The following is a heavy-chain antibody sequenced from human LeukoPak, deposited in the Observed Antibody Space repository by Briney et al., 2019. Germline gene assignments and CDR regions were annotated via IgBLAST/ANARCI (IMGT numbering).Heavy chain of an antibody. V-gene: IGHV3-30*18. D-gene: IGHD6-13*01. CDR3: AKIIGVQQQLVDY. J-gene: IGHJ4*02. CDR1: GFTFSSYG. CDR2: ISYDGSNK. Sequence: GGSLRLSCAASGFTFSSYGMHWVRPAPGKGLEWVAVISYDGSNKYYADSVKGRFTISRDNSKNTLYLQMNSLRAEDTAVYYCAKIIGVQQQLVDYWGQGTLVTVSS.